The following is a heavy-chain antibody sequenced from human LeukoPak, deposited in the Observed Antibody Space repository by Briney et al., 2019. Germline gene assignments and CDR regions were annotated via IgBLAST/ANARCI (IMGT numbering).Heavy chain of an antibody. CDR2: INHSGST. CDR1: DGSFSGYY. D-gene: IGHD6-19*01. J-gene: IGHJ4*02. Sequence: SETLSLTCAVYDGSFSGYYWSWIRQPPGKGLEWIGEINHSGSTNYNPSLKSRVTISVDTSKNQFSLKLSSVTAADTAVYYCARMQQWLANRFDYWGQGTLVTVSS. V-gene: IGHV4-34*01. CDR3: ARMQQWLANRFDY.